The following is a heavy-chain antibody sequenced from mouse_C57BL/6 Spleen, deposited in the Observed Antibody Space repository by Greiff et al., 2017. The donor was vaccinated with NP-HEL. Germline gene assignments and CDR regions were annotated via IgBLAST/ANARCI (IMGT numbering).Heavy chain of an antibody. CDR3: ARENYDYYFDY. CDR1: GFTFSDYG. D-gene: IGHD2-4*01. CDR2: ISSGSSTI. J-gene: IGHJ2*01. V-gene: IGHV5-17*01. Sequence: EVKLVESGGGLVKPGGSLKLSCAASGFTFSDYGMHWVRQAPEKGLEWVAYISSGSSTIYYADTVKGRFTISRDNAKNTLFLQMTSLRSEDTAMYYCARENYDYYFDYWGQGTTLTVSS.